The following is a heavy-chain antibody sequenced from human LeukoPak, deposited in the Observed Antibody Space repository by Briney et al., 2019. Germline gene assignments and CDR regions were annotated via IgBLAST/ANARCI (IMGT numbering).Heavy chain of an antibody. CDR1: GFTFTTYN. J-gene: IGHJ4*02. CDR3: ARDFLEDSY. CDR2: ISSSSSTI. Sequence: GGSLRLSCSASGFTFTTYNMNWLRQAPGKGLEWVSYISSSSSTIYYADSMKGRFTISRDNAKNSLYLQMNSLRAEDTAVYYCARDFLEDSYWGQGTLVTVSS. V-gene: IGHV3-48*01. D-gene: IGHD3-3*01.